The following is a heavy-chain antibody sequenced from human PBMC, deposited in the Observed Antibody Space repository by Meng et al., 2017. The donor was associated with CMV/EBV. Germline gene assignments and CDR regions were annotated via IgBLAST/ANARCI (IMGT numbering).Heavy chain of an antibody. Sequence: GGSLRLSCQGSGYSFTSYWIGWVRQMPGKGLEWMGIIYPGDSDTRYSPSFQGQVTISADKSISTAYLQWSSLKASDTAMYYCARVPHYGAPFDYWGQGTLVTVSS. D-gene: IGHD3-16*01. J-gene: IGHJ4*02. V-gene: IGHV5-51*01. CDR1: GYSFTSYW. CDR2: IYPGDSDT. CDR3: ARVPHYGAPFDY.